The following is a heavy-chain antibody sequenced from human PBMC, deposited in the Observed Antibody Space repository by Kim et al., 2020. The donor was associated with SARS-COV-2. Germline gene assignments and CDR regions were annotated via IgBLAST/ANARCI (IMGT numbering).Heavy chain of an antibody. J-gene: IGHJ4*02. CDR3: ARAGRQWLVRPIFYYFDY. V-gene: IGHV4-34*01. Sequence: SETLSLTCAVYGGSFSGYYWSWIRHPPGKGLEWIGEINPSGSTNYYPSLKSRVSISVDTSKNQFSLKLRSVTAADTAVYYCARAGRQWLVRPIFYYFDYWGQGTLVTVSS. D-gene: IGHD6-19*01. CDR2: INPSGST. CDR1: GGSFSGYY.